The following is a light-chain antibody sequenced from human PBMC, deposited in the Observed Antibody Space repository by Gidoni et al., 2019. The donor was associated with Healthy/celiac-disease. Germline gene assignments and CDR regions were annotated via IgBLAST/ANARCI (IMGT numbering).Light chain of an antibody. J-gene: IGLJ2*01. Sequence: QSALTQPVSVSGSPGQSITISCTGTSSDVGGYNYVPWYQQHPGKAPKLMIYEVSNRPSGVSNRFSGSKSGNTASLTISGLQAEDEADYYCSSYTSSSLVFGGGTKLTVL. CDR1: SSDVGGYNY. V-gene: IGLV2-14*01. CDR2: EVS. CDR3: SSYTSSSLV.